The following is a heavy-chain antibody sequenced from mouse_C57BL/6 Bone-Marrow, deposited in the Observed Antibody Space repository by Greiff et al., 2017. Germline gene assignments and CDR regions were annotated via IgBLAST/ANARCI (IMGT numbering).Heavy chain of an antibody. V-gene: IGHV1-69*01. CDR3: SRIPSYGYGDYAMDY. CDR1: GYTFTSYW. Sequence: QVQLQQPGAELVMPGASVKLSCKASGYTFTSYWMHWVKQRPGQGLEWIGEIDPSDSSTNYNQKFKGKSTLTVDKSSSTAYMQLSRLTSEYSAVYYCSRIPSYGYGDYAMDYWGQGTSVTVSS. J-gene: IGHJ4*01. D-gene: IGHD2-9*01. CDR2: IDPSDSST.